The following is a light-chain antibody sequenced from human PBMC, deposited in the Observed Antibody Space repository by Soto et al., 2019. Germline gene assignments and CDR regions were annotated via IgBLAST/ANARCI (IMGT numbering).Light chain of an antibody. Sequence: MTQSPSSLSASVGDRVTITCRASQSVSSNFAWYQQKPGQAPRLLIYGTSTRATGIPARFSGSGSGTEFTLTISSLQSEDFAVYYCQQYKNWPLTFGGGTKVEIK. CDR3: QQYKNWPLT. CDR2: GTS. V-gene: IGKV3-15*01. CDR1: QSVSSN. J-gene: IGKJ4*01.